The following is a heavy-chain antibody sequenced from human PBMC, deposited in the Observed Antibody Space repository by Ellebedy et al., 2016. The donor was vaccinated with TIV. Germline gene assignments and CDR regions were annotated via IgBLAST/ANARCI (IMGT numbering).Heavy chain of an antibody. CDR1: GGSISSSSYY. CDR2: IDWDDDK. D-gene: IGHD3-22*01. J-gene: IGHJ4*02. Sequence: TLSLXXTVSGGSISSSSYYWGWIRQPPGKALEWLALIDWDDDKYYSTSLKTRLTISKDTSKNQVVLTMTNMDPVDTATYYCARFLAQYYYDSSGYSVFDYWGQGTLVTVSS. V-gene: IGHV2-70*01. CDR3: ARFLAQYYYDSSGYSVFDY.